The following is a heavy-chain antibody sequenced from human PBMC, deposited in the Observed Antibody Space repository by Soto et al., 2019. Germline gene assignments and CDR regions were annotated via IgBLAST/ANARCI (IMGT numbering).Heavy chain of an antibody. CDR2: INTYNGNS. V-gene: IGHV1-18*01. D-gene: IGHD2-15*01. Sequence: QVQLVQSAAEVKKPGASVKVSCKASGYTLTNYAISWVRQAPGQGPEWMGWINTYNGNSNYAQKFQSRVTMTTDTSTNTAYMELRSLTSDDTAVYYCVRDCTGGGCCCIYCGNGTLVTVSS. CDR1: GYTLTNYA. CDR3: VRDCTGGGCCCIY. J-gene: IGHJ4*01.